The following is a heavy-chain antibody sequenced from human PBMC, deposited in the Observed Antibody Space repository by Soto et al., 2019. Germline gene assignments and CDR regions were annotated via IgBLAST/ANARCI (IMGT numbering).Heavy chain of an antibody. CDR2: ISAYNGNT. D-gene: IGHD6-6*01. V-gene: IGHV1-18*01. CDR1: GYLFDSYG. J-gene: IGHJ6*02. CDR3: ARSRIATRPYYEVDV. Sequence: ASVKVSCKASGYLFDSYGITWVRQAPGQGLEWMGWISAYNGNTNYARELQGRVTLTTDRSTSTAYLEVRSLTYDDTAVYYCARSRIATRPYYEVDVWGQGATVTVSS.